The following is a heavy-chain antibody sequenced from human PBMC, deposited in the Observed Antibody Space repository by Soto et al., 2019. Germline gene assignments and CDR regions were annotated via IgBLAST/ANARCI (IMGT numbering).Heavy chain of an antibody. Sequence: QVTLKESGPVLVKPTETLTLTCTVSGFSLGNGRMGVSWIRQPPGKPLEWLADFFSDAERSYSASMQSRLTMSMDTSGSQVVLIMTNMDPVDTATYYCARMDGDSNYDAMDVWGQGTTVTVSS. CDR3: ARMDGDSNYDAMDV. CDR2: FFSDAER. D-gene: IGHD4-17*01. J-gene: IGHJ6*02. V-gene: IGHV2-26*01. CDR1: GFSLGNGRMG.